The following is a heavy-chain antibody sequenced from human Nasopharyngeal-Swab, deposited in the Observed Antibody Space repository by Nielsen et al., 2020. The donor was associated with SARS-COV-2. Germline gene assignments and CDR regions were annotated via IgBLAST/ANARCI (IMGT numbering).Heavy chain of an antibody. V-gene: IGHV3-30-3*01. CDR2: ISYDGSSK. CDR1: GFTFSSYA. CDR3: ARGRYCSTTSCYAAYYYHYVDV. J-gene: IGHJ6*03. D-gene: IGHD2-2*01. Sequence: GESLKISCAASGFTFSSYAVHWVRQAPGKGLEWVAVISYDGSSKYYADSVEGRFTISRDNSKNTLYLQMDSLRAEDTAVYYCARGRYCSTTSCYAAYYYHYVDVWDKGTMVTVSS.